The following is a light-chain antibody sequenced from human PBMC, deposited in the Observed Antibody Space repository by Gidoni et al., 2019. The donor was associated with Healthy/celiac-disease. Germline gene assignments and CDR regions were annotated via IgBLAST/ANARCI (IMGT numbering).Light chain of an antibody. Sequence: QSVLTQSLSASGTPGQRVTISCSGNSSNSGSNYVYWYQQLPGTAPKLLIYRNNQRPSGVPDRFSGSKSGTSASLTISGVRAEDEADYYCAAWDNSLSGWVFGGGTKLTVL. CDR2: RNN. CDR3: AAWDNSLSGWV. CDR1: SSNSGSNY. J-gene: IGLJ3*02. V-gene: IGLV1-47*01.